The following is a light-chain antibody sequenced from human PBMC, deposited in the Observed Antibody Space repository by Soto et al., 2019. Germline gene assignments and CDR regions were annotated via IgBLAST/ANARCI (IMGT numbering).Light chain of an antibody. V-gene: IGKV1-12*01. J-gene: IGKJ4*01. CDR2: AAS. CDR3: QQSNSFPLT. Sequence: DIQMTQSPSSVSASGGDRVTITCRASQGITSWLAWYQQKPGKAPKLLIYAASSLRRGVPSRFHGGGSGTYFTLPITSLQPEDFATYYCQQSNSFPLTFGGGTKVEIK. CDR1: QGITSW.